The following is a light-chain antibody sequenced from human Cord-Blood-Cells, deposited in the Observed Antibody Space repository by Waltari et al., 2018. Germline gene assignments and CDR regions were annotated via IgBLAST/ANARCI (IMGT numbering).Light chain of an antibody. Sequence: EIVLTQSPGTLSLSPGERATLSCRASQSVSSSYLAWYQQKPGQAPRLLLYGASSRATGIPDRFSGSGSGTDFTLTISRLGPEDFAVYYCQQYGSSPPSITFGQGTRLEIK. CDR2: GAS. CDR1: QSVSSSY. J-gene: IGKJ5*01. V-gene: IGKV3-20*01. CDR3: QQYGSSPPSIT.